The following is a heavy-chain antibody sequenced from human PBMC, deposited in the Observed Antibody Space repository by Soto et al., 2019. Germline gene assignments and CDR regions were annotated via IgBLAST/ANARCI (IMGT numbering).Heavy chain of an antibody. V-gene: IGHV1-18*01. CDR2: ISAYNGNT. D-gene: IGHD6-25*01. Sequence: QVQLVQSGAEVKKPGASVKVSCKASGYTFTSYGISWVRQAPGQGLEWMGWISAYNGNTNYAQKPQGRVTMTTDTPAHSAYMELRCQGAYDTAQYYCARDGRGRARGLTAGDWFDPCGQGAQVAVPT. CDR1: GYTFTSYG. J-gene: IGHJ5*02. CDR3: ARDGRGRARGLTAGDWFDP.